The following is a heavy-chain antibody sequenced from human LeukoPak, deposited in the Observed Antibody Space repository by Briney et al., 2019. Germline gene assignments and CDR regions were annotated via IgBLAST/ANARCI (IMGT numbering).Heavy chain of an antibody. D-gene: IGHD3-22*01. J-gene: IGHJ6*03. V-gene: IGHV5-51*01. CDR1: GYSFTSYW. CDR3: ARIGYYDSSGYSADYYMDV. CDR2: IYPGDSDT. Sequence: GESLKISCKGSGYSFTSYWIGWVRQIPGRGLEWMGIIYPGDSDTRYSPSFQGQVTISADKSISTAYLQWSSLKASDTAMYYCARIGYYDSSGYSADYYMDVWGKGTTVTVSS.